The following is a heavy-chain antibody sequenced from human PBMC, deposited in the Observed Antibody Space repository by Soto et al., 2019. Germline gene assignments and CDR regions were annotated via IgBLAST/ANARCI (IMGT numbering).Heavy chain of an antibody. J-gene: IGHJ2*01. D-gene: IGHD2-2*01. Sequence: QVQLVQSGDEVKKPGASVKVSCKASGYTFTNYGISWVRQAPGQGLEWMGWISPYNGNTKYPQKLQGRVTMTTDTSTRTSDMDVRRLRSDATAVYFCARDGDRCTSTRCAPSPDTHAALWGRGNLVNVPS. CDR2: ISPYNGNT. CDR1: GYTFTNYG. V-gene: IGHV1-18*01. CDR3: ARDGDRCTSTRCAPSPDTHAAL.